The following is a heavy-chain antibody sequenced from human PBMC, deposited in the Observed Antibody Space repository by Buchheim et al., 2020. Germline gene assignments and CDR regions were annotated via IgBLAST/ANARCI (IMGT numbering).Heavy chain of an antibody. V-gene: IGHV3-30*04. CDR2: ISYDGSNK. J-gene: IGHJ6*02. D-gene: IGHD3-3*01. CDR3: ARDLVSVLRFLEWLPSYGMDV. Sequence: QVQLVESGGGVVQPGRSLRLSCAASGFTFSSYAMHWVRQAPGKGLEWVAVISYDGSNKYYADSVKGRFPISRDNSKTTLYLQMNSLRAEDTAVYYCARDLVSVLRFLEWLPSYGMDVWGQGTT. CDR1: GFTFSSYA.